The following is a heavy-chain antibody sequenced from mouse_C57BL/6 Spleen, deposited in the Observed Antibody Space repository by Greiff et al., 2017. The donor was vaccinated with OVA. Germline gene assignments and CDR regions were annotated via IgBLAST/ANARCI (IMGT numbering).Heavy chain of an antibody. V-gene: IGHV1-53*01. CDR3: ARYGPYWYFDV. CDR1: GYTFTSYW. Sequence: QVHVKQPWTELVKPGASVKLSCKASGYTFTSYWMHWVKQRPGQGLEWIGNINPSNGGTNYNEKFKSKATLTVDKSSSTAYMQLSSLTSEDSAVYYCARYGPYWYFDVWGTGTTVTVSS. CDR2: INPSNGGT. D-gene: IGHD1-1*02. J-gene: IGHJ1*03.